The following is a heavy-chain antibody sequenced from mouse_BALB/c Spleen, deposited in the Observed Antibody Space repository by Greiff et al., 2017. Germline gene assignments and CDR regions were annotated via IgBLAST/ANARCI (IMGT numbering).Heavy chain of an antibody. Sequence: VQLQQSGPELVKPGASVKISCKASGYAFSSSWMNWVKQRPGQGLEWIGRIYPGDGDTNYNGKFKGKATLTADKSSSTAYMQLSSLTSVDSAVYFCASKYGYYYAMDYWGQGTSVTVSS. V-gene: IGHV1-82*01. D-gene: IGHD2-2*01. CDR1: GYAFSSSW. J-gene: IGHJ4*01. CDR2: IYPGDGDT. CDR3: ASKYGYYYAMDY.